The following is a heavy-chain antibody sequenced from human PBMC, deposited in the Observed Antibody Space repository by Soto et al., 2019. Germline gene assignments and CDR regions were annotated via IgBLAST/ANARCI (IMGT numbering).Heavy chain of an antibody. D-gene: IGHD2-15*01. J-gene: IGHJ4*02. Sequence: QVQLVESGGGVVQPGRTLRLSCEASGFTFSSNAMHWVRQAPGKGLEWVAVISYDGSNEYYADSVRGRFTISRDNAKSTLYLQLNNLGAEDTAVYYCAVSRATFCSGGRCCDRSIDYWGQGTLVTVSS. CDR3: AVSRATFCSGGRCCDRSIDY. CDR2: ISYDGSNE. V-gene: IGHV3-30-3*01. CDR1: GFTFSSNA.